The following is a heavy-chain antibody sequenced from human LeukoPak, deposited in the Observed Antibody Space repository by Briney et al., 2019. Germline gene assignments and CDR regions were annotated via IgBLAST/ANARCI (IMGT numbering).Heavy chain of an antibody. J-gene: IGHJ6*02. CDR1: GFTFTSSA. CDR2: IVVGGGNT. CDR3: AADSNGSGSYLYYYYYGMDV. D-gene: IGHD3-10*01. V-gene: IGHV1-58*01. Sequence: SVKVSCKASGFTFTSSAVQWVRQARGQRLEWIGWIVVGGGNTNYAQKFQERVTITRDMSTSTAYMELSSLRSEDTAVYYCAADSNGSGSYLYYYYYGMDVWGQGTTVTVSS.